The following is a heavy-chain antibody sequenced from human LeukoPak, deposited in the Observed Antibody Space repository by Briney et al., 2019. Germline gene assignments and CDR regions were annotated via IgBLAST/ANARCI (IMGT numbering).Heavy chain of an antibody. CDR3: AKRCSGGSCPFDY. CDR2: ISGSGGNT. V-gene: IGHV3-23*01. J-gene: IGHJ4*02. CDR1: GFTFSRNG. Sequence: GGSLRLSCAASGFTFSRNGMTWVRQAPGKGLEWDSAISGSGGNTYYADSVKGRFTISRDNSKNTLYLQMNSLRAEDTAVYYCAKRCSGGSCPFDYWGQGTLVTVSS. D-gene: IGHD2-15*01.